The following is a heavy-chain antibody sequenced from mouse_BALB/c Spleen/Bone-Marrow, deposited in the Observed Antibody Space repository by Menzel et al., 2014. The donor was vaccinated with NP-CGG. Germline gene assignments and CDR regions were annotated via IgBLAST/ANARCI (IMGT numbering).Heavy chain of an antibody. CDR3: ARSGSSSGYFDY. V-gene: IGHV5-17*02. CDR1: GFTFSSFG. CDR2: ISSGSSTI. J-gene: IGHJ2*01. D-gene: IGHD1-1*01. Sequence: DVMLVESGGGLVQPGGSRKLSCAASGFTFSSFGMHWVRQAPEKGLEWVAYISSGSSTIYYAVTVMGRFTISRDNPKNTLFLQMTSLRSEDTAMYYCARSGSSSGYFDYWGQGTTLTVSS.